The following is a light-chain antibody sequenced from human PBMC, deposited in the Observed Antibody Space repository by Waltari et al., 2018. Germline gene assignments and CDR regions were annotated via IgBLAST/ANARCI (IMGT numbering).Light chain of an antibody. J-gene: IGKJ5*01. Sequence: DIQMTQSHSSLSASVGDRVTITCQASQGINNFLNWYTQRPGKAPDLLIYDASNLETGVPSRFSGGSGTDFTFTISSVQPEDIATYYCQQHYSLPITFGQGTRLEIK. CDR1: QGINNF. V-gene: IGKV1-33*01. CDR2: DAS. CDR3: QQHYSLPIT.